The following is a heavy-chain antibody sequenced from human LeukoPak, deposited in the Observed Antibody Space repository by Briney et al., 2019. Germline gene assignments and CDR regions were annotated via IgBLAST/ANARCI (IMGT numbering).Heavy chain of an antibody. CDR2: INHSGST. J-gene: IGHJ4*02. V-gene: IGHV4-34*01. CDR1: GGSFSGYY. D-gene: IGHD3-10*01. Sequence: SETLSLTCAVYGGSFSGYYWSWIRQPPGKGLEWIGEINHSGSTNYNPSLKSRVTISVDTSKNQFSLKLSSVTAADTAVYYCARHPTPLWFGELSVYWGQGTLVTVSS. CDR3: ARHPTPLWFGELSVY.